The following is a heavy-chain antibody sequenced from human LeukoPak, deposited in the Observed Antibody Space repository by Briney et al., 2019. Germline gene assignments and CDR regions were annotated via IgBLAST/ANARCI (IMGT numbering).Heavy chain of an antibody. CDR3: ARGPYCSGDTCYSQFFDY. V-gene: IGHV1-18*01. CDR2: ISAYNGNT. D-gene: IGHD2-15*01. CDR1: GYTFTSFG. J-gene: IGHJ4*02. Sequence: ASVKVSCKASGYTFTSFGISWVRQAPGQGLEWMGWISAYNGNTNYAQKLQGRVTMTTDTSTNTAYMELRSRRSDDTAVYYCARGPYCSGDTCYSQFFDYWGQGTLVTVSS.